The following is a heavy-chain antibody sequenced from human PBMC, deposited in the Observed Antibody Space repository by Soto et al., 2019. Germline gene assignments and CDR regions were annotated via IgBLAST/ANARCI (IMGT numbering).Heavy chain of an antibody. V-gene: IGHV3-53*01. CDR2: IYSGGST. CDR1: GFTVSSNY. D-gene: IGHD5-12*01. Sequence: GGSLRLSCAASGFTVSSNYMSWVRQAPGKGLEWVSVIYSGGSTYYADSVKGRFTISRDNSKNTLYLQINSLRAEDTAVYYCAREDGYTGVGYWGQGTLVTVSS. CDR3: AREDGYTGVGY. J-gene: IGHJ4*02.